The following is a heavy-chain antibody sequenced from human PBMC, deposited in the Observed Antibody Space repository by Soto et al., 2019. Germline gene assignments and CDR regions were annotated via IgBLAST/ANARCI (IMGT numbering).Heavy chain of an antibody. D-gene: IGHD1-26*01. CDR2: IHSSGST. Sequence: QVQLQESGPGLVKPSQTLSLTCTVSGGSISSAGYYWSWIRQHPGKGLEWIGYIHSSGSTYYNPCLRSRVNVSVDTSQNQFPLTLTSVTAAGTAVYYCAISGAVEGAAWDHWCQGAVVTVSS. CDR3: AISGAVEGAAWDH. J-gene: IGHJ4*02. CDR1: GGSISSAGYY. V-gene: IGHV4-31*03.